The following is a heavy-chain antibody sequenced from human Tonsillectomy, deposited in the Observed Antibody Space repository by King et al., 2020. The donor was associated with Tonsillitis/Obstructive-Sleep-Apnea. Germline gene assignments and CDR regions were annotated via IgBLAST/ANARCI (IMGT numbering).Heavy chain of an antibody. J-gene: IGHJ4*02. CDR2: INHSDGIT. CDR3: VGDDKDGRHLDY. V-gene: IGHV1-46*01. CDR1: GYTFTRNY. D-gene: IGHD2-15*01. Sequence: VQLVESWAELKKPGASVKVSCKASGYTFTRNYVHWVRQAPGQGLEWMGIINHSDGITTYAQRFQGRVTMTRDTSTSTVTMELGSLRAEDTAVYYLVGDDKDGRHLDYWGQGSLVSVSS.